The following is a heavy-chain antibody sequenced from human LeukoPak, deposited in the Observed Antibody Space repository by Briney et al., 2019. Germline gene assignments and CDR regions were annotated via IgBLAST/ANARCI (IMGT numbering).Heavy chain of an antibody. CDR1: GGSFSGYS. V-gene: IGHV4-34*01. D-gene: IGHD3-10*01. J-gene: IGHJ4*02. CDR3: ARISNYYGSGSYYWYFDY. CDR2: NNHSGST. Sequence: SETLSPTCAVYGGSFSGYSWGWVRPPPGEGVGWVGENNHSGSTNYNPSLKSRVTISVDTSKNQFSLKLSSVTAADTAVYYCARISNYYGSGSYYWYFDYWGQGTLVTVSS.